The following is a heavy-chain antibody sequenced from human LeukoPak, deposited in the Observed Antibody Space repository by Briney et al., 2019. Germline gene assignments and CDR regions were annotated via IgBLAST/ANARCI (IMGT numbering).Heavy chain of an antibody. J-gene: IGHJ4*02. CDR3: AREAYCDTGVCYRPTDY. V-gene: IGHV3-21*01. D-gene: IGHD2-8*01. CDR1: GFTFSNYG. Sequence: GGSLRLSCAASGFTFSNYGMNWVRQAPGKGLEWVSSISSSSTYIHYADSVKGRFTISRDNAKNSLFLQMTSLRAEDTAVYYCAREAYCDTGVCYRPTDYWGQGTLVTVSS. CDR2: ISSSSTYI.